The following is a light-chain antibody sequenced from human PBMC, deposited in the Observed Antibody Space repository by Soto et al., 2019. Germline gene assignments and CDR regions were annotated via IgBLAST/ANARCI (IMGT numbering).Light chain of an antibody. Sequence: IQLTQSPSSLSASLGDRVPITCRASQGISNHLGWYQQKPGKAPELLIYAASTLQTGVPSRFSGGGSGTDFTLTISCLQSEDFATYYCQQVNSYPLTFGGGTKVDI. CDR1: QGISNH. CDR3: QQVNSYPLT. V-gene: IGKV1-9*01. J-gene: IGKJ4*01. CDR2: AAS.